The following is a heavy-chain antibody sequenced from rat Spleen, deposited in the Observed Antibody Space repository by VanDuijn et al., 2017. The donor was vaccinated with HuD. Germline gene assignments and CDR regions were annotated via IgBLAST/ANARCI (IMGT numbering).Heavy chain of an antibody. Sequence: EVQLVESGGGLVQPGRSMRLSCAASGFTFSNYGMAWVRQAPKKGLEWVSSINTDGGSTYYPDSVKGRFTISRDNAENTVYLQMNSLRSEDTATYYCAKGAPFDYWGQGVMVTVSS. CDR2: INTDGGST. CDR1: GFTFSNYG. CDR3: AKGAPFDY. D-gene: IGHD4-1*01. J-gene: IGHJ2*01. V-gene: IGHV5S13*01.